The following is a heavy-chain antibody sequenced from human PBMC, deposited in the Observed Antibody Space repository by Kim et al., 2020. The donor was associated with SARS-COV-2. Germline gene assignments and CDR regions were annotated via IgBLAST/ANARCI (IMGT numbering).Heavy chain of an antibody. J-gene: IGHJ4*02. CDR1: GEYITGGGYF. D-gene: IGHD6-19*01. CDR3: ARADGGWPSDY. Sequence: SETLSLTCTVFGEYITGGGYFWNSVRQHQGKGLEHIGHITYSGSTYYNPSLKSRITMSVDTSQNQFSLELRFVTAADTAVYYCARADGGWPSDYWGQGTLVTVSS. V-gene: IGHV4-31*03. CDR2: ITYSGST.